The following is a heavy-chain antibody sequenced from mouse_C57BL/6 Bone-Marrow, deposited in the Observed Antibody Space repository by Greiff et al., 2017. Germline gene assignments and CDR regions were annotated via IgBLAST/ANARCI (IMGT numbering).Heavy chain of an antibody. D-gene: IGHD2-4*01. CDR2: IHPSDSGT. J-gene: IGHJ4*01. CDR1: GYTFTSYW. Sequence: VQLQQPGAELVKPGASVKVSCKASGYTFTSYWMHWVKQRPGQGLEWIGRIHPSDSGTNYTQKFKGKAPLTVDKSSSTAYMQLSSLTSEDSAVYYWAIRVRSSTYDYDGYYAMDYWGQGTSVTVSS. CDR3: AIRVRSSTYDYDGYYAMDY. V-gene: IGHV1-74*01.